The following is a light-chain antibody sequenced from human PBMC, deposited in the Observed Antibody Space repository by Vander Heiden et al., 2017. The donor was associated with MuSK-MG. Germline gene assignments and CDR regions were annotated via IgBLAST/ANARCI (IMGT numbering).Light chain of an antibody. V-gene: IGKV1-33*01. CDR3: QQYYNLPTT. CDR2: DAS. J-gene: IGKJ3*01. Sequence: DIQMTQSPSSLSASVGDRVTITCPASQDISNYLTWYQQKPGKAPKLLIDDASNVEAGVPSRFSGSGAGTDFTFTISSLQPEDVATYYWQQYYNLPTTFGHGTQVDIK. CDR1: QDISNY.